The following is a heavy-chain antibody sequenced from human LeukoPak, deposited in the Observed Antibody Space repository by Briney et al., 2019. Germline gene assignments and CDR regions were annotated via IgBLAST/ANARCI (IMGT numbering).Heavy chain of an antibody. J-gene: IGHJ4*02. D-gene: IGHD2-2*01. CDR3: ARDFGIALIPAALTFDS. Sequence: GGSLRLSCTASGFTFSSYGMHWVRQAPGKGLEWVAFIRYDGSNKYFPDSVKGRFTISRDNSKDTLYLQMNSLRVEDTAVYYCARDFGIALIPAALTFDSWGQGTLVTVSS. V-gene: IGHV3-30*02. CDR1: GFTFSSYG. CDR2: IRYDGSNK.